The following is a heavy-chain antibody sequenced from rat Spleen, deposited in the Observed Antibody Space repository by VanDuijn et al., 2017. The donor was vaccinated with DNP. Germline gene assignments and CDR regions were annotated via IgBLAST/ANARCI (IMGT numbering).Heavy chain of an antibody. Sequence: EVQLVESGGGLVQPGNSLKLSCAASGFTFSDYAMAWVRQAPKKGLEWVASISYEGGSTYYGDSVKGRFTISRDNAKSTLYLQMDSLRSEETATYYCARVQLGYYALDAWGQGTSVTVSS. CDR3: ARVQLGYYALDA. CDR1: GFTFSDYA. D-gene: IGHD5-1*01. CDR2: ISYEGGST. J-gene: IGHJ4*01. V-gene: IGHV5-7*01.